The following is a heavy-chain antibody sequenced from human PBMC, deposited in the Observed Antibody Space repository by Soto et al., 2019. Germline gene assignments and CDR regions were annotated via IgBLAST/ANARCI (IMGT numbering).Heavy chain of an antibody. CDR3: ARVRIWRDGVFDY. V-gene: IGHV3-48*03. Sequence: EVQLVESGGGLVQPGGSLRLSCAASGFTFSSYEMNWVRQAPGKGLEWVSYISSSGRTMYNADAVKGRFTISRDNANNSLYLQMDSLRAEDTAVYYCARVRIWRDGVFDYWGQGTLVTVSS. D-gene: IGHD2-15*01. CDR1: GFTFSSYE. J-gene: IGHJ4*02. CDR2: ISSSGRTM.